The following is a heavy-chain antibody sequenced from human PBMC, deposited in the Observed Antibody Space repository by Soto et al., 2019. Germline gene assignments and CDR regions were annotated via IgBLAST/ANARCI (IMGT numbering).Heavy chain of an antibody. CDR1: GLTFSKFE. Sequence: EVQMVESGGGLVQPGGSLRLCCEVSGLTFSKFEMTWVRQAPGKGLEWVSSISSDGTTIYYADSVKGRFTISRDNDKNLLYLQMNSLKGEDTATYYCVRVGVVARPYWGQGTPVTVSS. D-gene: IGHD1-26*01. CDR3: VRVGVVARPY. J-gene: IGHJ1*01. V-gene: IGHV3-48*03. CDR2: ISSDGTTI.